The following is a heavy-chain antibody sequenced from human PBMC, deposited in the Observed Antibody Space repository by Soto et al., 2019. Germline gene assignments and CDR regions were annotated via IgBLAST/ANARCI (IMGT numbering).Heavy chain of an antibody. Sequence: QVRLVQSGAGVRKPGASVKVSCKASGSTFTTHGISWVRQPPGQGLEWMGWFSSDTGGTNYAQNLQGRATMTIDTSTTTAYMELRSLTSDDTAVYYCARDISYGSGTAYGYWGQGTLVTVSS. D-gene: IGHD3-10*01. CDR1: GSTFTTHG. J-gene: IGHJ4*02. CDR3: ARDISYGSGTAYGY. V-gene: IGHV1-18*01. CDR2: FSSDTGGT.